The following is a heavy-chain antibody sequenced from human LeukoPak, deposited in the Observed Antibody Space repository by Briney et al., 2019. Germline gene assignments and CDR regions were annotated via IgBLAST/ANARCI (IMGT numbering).Heavy chain of an antibody. CDR3: ARDRDAFDI. CDR1: GGSISSYY. V-gene: IGHV4-59*01. CDR2: IYYSGST. J-gene: IGHJ3*02. Sequence: PSETLSLTCTVSGGSISSYYWSWIRQPPGKGLEWIGYIYYSGSTNYNPSLKSRVTISVDTSKNQFSLKLSSVTAADAAVYYCARDRDAFDIWGQGTMVTVSS.